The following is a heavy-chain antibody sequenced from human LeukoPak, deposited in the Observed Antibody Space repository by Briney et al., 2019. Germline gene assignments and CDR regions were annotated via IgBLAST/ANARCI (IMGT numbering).Heavy chain of an antibody. D-gene: IGHD3-22*01. Sequence: ASVKVSCKTSGYTFTDYYMHWVRQAPGQGLEWMGWMNPNSGNTGYAQKFQGRVTMTRNTSISTAYMELSSLRSEDTAVYYCATEGGNYDSSGYYRDYWGQGTLVTVSS. CDR2: MNPNSGNT. CDR3: ATEGGNYDSSGYYRDY. CDR1: GYTFTDYY. J-gene: IGHJ4*02. V-gene: IGHV1-8*02.